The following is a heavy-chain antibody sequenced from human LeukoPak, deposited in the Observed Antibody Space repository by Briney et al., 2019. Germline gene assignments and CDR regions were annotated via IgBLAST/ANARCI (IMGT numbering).Heavy chain of an antibody. CDR2: INPNSGGT. J-gene: IGHJ4*02. CDR3: LPESEVYGDYLD. Sequence: GASVKVSCKASGYTFTGYYMHWVRQAPGQGLEGMGWINPNSGGTNYAQKFQGRVTMTRDTSISTAYMELSRLRSDDTAVYYCLPESEVYGDYLDWGQRTLVTVSS. D-gene: IGHD4-17*01. V-gene: IGHV1-2*02. CDR1: GYTFTGYY.